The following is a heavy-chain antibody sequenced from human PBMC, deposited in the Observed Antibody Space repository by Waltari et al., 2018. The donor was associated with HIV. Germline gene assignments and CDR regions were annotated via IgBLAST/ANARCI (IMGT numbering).Heavy chain of an antibody. V-gene: IGHV3-7*01. CDR2: IKPDGSKT. CDR1: GFTFSSHW. Sequence: EVQLVESGGGLVQPGESLRLSCAASGFTFSSHWMRWVRQAPGKGLERVGNIKPDGSKTYYVSSVKGRFTISRDNAKTSLYLQMNSLRAEDTAVYFCAREYFYESSGYYYRSTFDYWGQGTLVTVSS. D-gene: IGHD3-22*01. J-gene: IGHJ4*02. CDR3: AREYFYESSGYYYRSTFDY.